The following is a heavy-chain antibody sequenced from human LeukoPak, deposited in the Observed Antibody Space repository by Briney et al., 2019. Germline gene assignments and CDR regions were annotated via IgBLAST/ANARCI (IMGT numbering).Heavy chain of an antibody. Sequence: SVKASCKASGYTFTGYYMHWVRQAPGQGLEWMGRINPNSGGTNYAQKFQGRVTMTRDTSMNTAYMDLSRLRSDDTAVYYCARGRNSVYYFNVVAPYYFDYWGQGTLVTVSS. J-gene: IGHJ4*02. CDR3: ARGRNSVYYFNVVAPYYFDY. CDR2: INPNSGGT. V-gene: IGHV1-2*06. CDR1: GYTFTGYY. D-gene: IGHD3-22*01.